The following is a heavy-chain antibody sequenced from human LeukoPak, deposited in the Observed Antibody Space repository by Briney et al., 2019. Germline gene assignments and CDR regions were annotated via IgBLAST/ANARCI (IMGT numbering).Heavy chain of an antibody. J-gene: IGHJ4*02. Sequence: GGSLRLSCAASGLTFSSYEMNWVRQAPGKGLEWVSYISSSGSTIYYADSVKGRFTISRDNAKNSLYLQMNSLRAEDTAVYYCAAMNGSLDYWGQGTLVTVSS. D-gene: IGHD1-26*01. CDR1: GLTFSSYE. V-gene: IGHV3-48*03. CDR3: AAMNGSLDY. CDR2: ISSSGSTI.